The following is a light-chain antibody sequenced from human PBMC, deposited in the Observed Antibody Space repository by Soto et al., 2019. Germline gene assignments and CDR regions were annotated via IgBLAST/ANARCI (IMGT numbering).Light chain of an antibody. Sequence: EIVMTQSPATLSVSPGERATLSCRASQSVSSNLAWYQQKPGQAPRLLIYGASTRATGIPARFSGSGSGTEVSLTISSLQSEDFAVYYCQQYNNWRPITFGQGTKLEIK. CDR1: QSVSSN. CDR2: GAS. CDR3: QQYNNWRPIT. V-gene: IGKV3-15*01. J-gene: IGKJ2*01.